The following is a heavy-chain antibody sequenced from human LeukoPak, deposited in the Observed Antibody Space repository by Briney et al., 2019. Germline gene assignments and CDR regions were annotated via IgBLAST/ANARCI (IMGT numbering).Heavy chain of an antibody. Sequence: SETLSLTCTVSGGSISSSSYYWGWIRQPPGKGLEWIGSIYYSGSTYYNPTLKSRVTISVDTSKNQFSLKLSSVTAADTAVYYCARDSPPRYSSPPNWFDPWGQGTLVTVSS. J-gene: IGHJ5*02. CDR3: ARDSPPRYSSPPNWFDP. V-gene: IGHV4-39*07. CDR1: GGSISSSSYY. D-gene: IGHD6-19*01. CDR2: IYYSGST.